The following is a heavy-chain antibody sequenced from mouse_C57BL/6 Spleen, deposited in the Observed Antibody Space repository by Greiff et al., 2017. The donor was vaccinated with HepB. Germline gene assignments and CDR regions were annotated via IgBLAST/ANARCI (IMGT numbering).Heavy chain of an antibody. J-gene: IGHJ3*01. CDR2: ISYDGSN. CDR3: ARDDYDGGDWFAY. CDR1: GYSITSGYY. V-gene: IGHV3-6*01. D-gene: IGHD2-4*01. Sequence: VQLQQSGPGLVKPSQSLSLTCSVTGYSITSGYYWNWIRQFPGNKLEWMGYISYDGSNNYNPSLKNRISITRDTSKNQFFLKLNSVTTEDTATYYCARDDYDGGDWFAYWGQGTLVTVSA.